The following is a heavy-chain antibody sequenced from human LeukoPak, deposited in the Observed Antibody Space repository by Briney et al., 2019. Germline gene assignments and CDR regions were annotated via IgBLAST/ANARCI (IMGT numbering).Heavy chain of an antibody. J-gene: IGHJ4*02. V-gene: IGHV4-39*01. Sequence: SETLSLTCTVSGGSISSSSYYWGWIRQPPGKGLEWIGSICYSGSTYYNPSLKSRVTISVDTSKNQFSLKLSSVTAADTAVYYCARQGGSTSSSWSYWGQGTLVTVSS. D-gene: IGHD6-13*01. CDR3: ARQGGSTSSSWSY. CDR2: ICYSGST. CDR1: GGSISSSSYY.